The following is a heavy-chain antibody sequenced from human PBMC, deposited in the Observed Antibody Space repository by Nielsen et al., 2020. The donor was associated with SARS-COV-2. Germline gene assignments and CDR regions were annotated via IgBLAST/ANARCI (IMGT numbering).Heavy chain of an antibody. D-gene: IGHD6-13*01. CDR3: ATKAGPFDS. J-gene: IGHJ4*02. CDR2: TYYRGST. Sequence: TWIRQPPGKGLEWIGYTYYRGSTYYNPSLKSRVTISVDTSKNQFSLKLNSVTAADTAVYYCATKAGPFDSWGQGTLVTVSS. V-gene: IGHV4-30-4*01.